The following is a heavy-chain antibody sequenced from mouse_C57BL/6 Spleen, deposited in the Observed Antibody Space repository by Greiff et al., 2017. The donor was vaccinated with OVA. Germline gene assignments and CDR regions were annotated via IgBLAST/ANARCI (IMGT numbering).Heavy chain of an antibody. Sequence: EVQRVESGGGLVQPGGSLSLSCAASGFTFTDYYMSWVRQPPGQALEWLGFIRNKANGYTTEYSASVKGRFTISRDNSQSILYLQMNALRAEDSATYYGARYRDGYYYLDYWGQGTTLTVSS. J-gene: IGHJ2*01. V-gene: IGHV7-3*01. CDR1: GFTFTDYY. CDR3: ARYRDGYYYLDY. D-gene: IGHD2-3*01. CDR2: IRNKANGYTT.